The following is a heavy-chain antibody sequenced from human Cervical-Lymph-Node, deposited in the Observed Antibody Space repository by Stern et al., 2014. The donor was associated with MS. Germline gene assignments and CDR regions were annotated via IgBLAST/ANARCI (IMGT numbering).Heavy chain of an antibody. CDR3: ARDSERMTYLDY. V-gene: IGHV1-69*01. CDR2: IIHMFGTA. CDR1: GGTFSTYA. J-gene: IGHJ4*02. Sequence: QVQLVQSGAEVKKPGSSVKVSCKATGGTFSTYAINWVRQAPGQGCEWMGWIIHMFGTAIYAQKFQGRVTITADESTSTAYMELSSLRSEDTAVYYCARDSERMTYLDYLCQGTLVTVSS. D-gene: IGHD1-1*01.